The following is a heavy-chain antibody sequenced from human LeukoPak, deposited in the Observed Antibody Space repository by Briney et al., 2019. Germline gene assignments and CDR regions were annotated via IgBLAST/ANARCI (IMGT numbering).Heavy chain of an antibody. CDR3: ARVEKRAMVRGVSCRWFDP. CDR1: GYTFTSYY. V-gene: IGHV1-46*01. CDR2: INPSGGST. J-gene: IGHJ5*02. Sequence: ASVKVSCKASGYTFTSYYMHWVRQAPGQGLEWMGIINPSGGSTSYAQKFQGRVTMTRDTSTSTVYMELSSLRSEDTAVYYCARVEKRAMVRGVSCRWFDPWGQGTLVTVSS. D-gene: IGHD3-10*01.